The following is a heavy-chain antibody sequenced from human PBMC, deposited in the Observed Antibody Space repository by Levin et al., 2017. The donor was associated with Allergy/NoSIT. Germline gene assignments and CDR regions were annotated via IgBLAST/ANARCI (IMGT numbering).Heavy chain of an antibody. D-gene: IGHD2-8*02. V-gene: IGHV3-11*01. CDR2: ITSVSSTI. CDR1: GFSFSDYF. Sequence: TAGGSLRLSCVASGFSFSDYFMSWIRQAPGRGLEWISYITSVSSTIYYADSVKGRFTISRDNARSSLFLQMNDLRADDTAVYYCARAPGYCSGGVCYFGYYYMDVWGKGTTVTISS. CDR3: ARAPGYCSGGVCYFGYYYMDV. J-gene: IGHJ6*03.